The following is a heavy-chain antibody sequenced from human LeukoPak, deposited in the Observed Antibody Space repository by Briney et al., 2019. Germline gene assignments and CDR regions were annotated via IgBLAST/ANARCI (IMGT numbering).Heavy chain of an antibody. J-gene: IGHJ4*02. CDR1: GFTFSSYW. CDR3: ARVRGSGWTLDFGY. CDR2: IKQDGSEK. V-gene: IGHV3-7*01. D-gene: IGHD6-19*01. Sequence: GGSLRLSCAASGFTFSSYWMSWVRQAPGKGLEWVANIKQDGSEKYYLDSVKGRFIISRDNAENSLYLQMNSLRAEDTAVYYCARVRGSGWTLDFGYWGQGTLVTVSS.